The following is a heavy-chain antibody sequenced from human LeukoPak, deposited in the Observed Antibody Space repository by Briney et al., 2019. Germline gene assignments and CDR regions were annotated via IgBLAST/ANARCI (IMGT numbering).Heavy chain of an antibody. Sequence: AASVKVSCKASGYTFTSYDINWVRQATGQGLEWMGWMNPNSGNTGYAQKFQGRVTMTRNTSISTAYMELSSLRSEDTAVYYCGRGDLTNLDAFDIWGQGTMVTVSS. CDR3: GRGDLTNLDAFDI. V-gene: IGHV1-8*01. CDR2: MNPNSGNT. CDR1: GYTFTSYD. J-gene: IGHJ3*02. D-gene: IGHD2-21*02.